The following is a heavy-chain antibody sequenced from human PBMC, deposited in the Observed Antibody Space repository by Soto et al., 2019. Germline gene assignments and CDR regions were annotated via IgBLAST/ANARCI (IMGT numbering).Heavy chain of an antibody. V-gene: IGHV3-33*01. J-gene: IGHJ4*02. Sequence: QVPVVESGGGVVQPGTSLRLSCAASGFTFGHFGMHWVRQARGKGLEWVAVIWQDVKVKFYSESVEGRFSISRDNSKNTLYLQMNTLRVDDTAVYYCARDPGQDEAIDYWGQGTLVIVSS. CDR2: IWQDVKVK. CDR3: ARDPGQDEAIDY. CDR1: GFTFGHFG.